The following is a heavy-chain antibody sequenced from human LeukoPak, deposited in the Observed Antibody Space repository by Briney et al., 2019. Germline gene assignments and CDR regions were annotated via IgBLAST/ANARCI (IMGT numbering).Heavy chain of an antibody. V-gene: IGHV3-30-3*01. Sequence: SGGSLRLSCAASGLTVSSNYMSWVRQAPGKGLEWVAVISYDGSNKYYADSVKGRFTISRDNSKNTLYLQMNSLRAEDTAVYYCARPIVVVITGAFDIWGQGTMVTVSS. D-gene: IGHD3-22*01. J-gene: IGHJ3*02. CDR1: GLTVSSNY. CDR2: ISYDGSNK. CDR3: ARPIVVVITGAFDI.